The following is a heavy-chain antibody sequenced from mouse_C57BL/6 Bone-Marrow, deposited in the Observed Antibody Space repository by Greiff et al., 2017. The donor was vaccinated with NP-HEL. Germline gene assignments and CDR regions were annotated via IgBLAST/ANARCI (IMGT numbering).Heavy chain of an antibody. V-gene: IGHV1-72*01. CDR2: IDPNRGGT. Sequence: VQLKEPGAELVKPGASVKLSCKASGYTFTSYWMHWVKQRPGRGLEWIGRIDPNRGGTKYNEKFKSKATLTVDKPSSTAYMQLSSLTSEDSAVYYCASGGSNYVHFDYWGQGTTLTVSS. CDR1: GYTFTSYW. CDR3: ASGGSNYVHFDY. J-gene: IGHJ2*01. D-gene: IGHD2-5*01.